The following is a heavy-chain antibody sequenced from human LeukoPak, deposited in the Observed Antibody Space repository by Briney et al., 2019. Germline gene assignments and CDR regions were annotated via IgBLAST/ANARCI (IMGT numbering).Heavy chain of an antibody. V-gene: IGHV3-23*01. D-gene: IGHD5-12*01. CDR3: AKDLGDIVATIYYFDC. Sequence: GGSLRLSCAASGFTFSSYAMSWVRQAPGKGLEWVSAISGSGGSTYYADSVKGRFTISRDNSKNTLYLQMNSLRAEDTAVYYCAKDLGDIVATIYYFDCWGQGTLVTVSS. CDR2: ISGSGGST. J-gene: IGHJ4*02. CDR1: GFTFSSYA.